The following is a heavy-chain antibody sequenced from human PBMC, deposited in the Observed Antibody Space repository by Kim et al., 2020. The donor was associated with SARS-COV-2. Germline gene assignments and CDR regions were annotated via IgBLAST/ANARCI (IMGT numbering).Heavy chain of an antibody. CDR3: ARDLSRYIVGAFTFDY. V-gene: IGHV3-21*01. CDR2: ISSSSGHI. J-gene: IGHJ4*02. CDR1: GFTFSSYS. D-gene: IGHD1-26*01. Sequence: GGSLRLSCAASGFTFSSYSMSWVRQAPGKRLEWVSSISSSSGHIYYADSGKGRFTISRDNAKNSLYLQMNSLRAEDTAVYYCARDLSRYIVGAFTFDYWGQGTLVTVSS.